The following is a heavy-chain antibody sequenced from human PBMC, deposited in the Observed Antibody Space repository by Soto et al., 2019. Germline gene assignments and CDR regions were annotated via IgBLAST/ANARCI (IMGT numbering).Heavy chain of an antibody. D-gene: IGHD4-17*01. CDR2: ITRDFNT. V-gene: IGHV3-48*01. CDR3: VNGDYY. J-gene: IGHJ4*02. Sequence: EEQLVESGGGLVQPGGSLRLSCAASGFTFSNHVMNWVRQAPGRGLEWVSSITRDFNTYYADSVKGRFTISRDNAKDSLYLQMNSLSADDTAVYYCVNGDYYVGQGTLVTVSS. CDR1: GFTFSNHV.